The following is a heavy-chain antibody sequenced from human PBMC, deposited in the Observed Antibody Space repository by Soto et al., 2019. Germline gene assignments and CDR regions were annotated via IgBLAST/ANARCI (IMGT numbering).Heavy chain of an antibody. J-gene: IGHJ6*02. CDR3: ARGPYITMVRGVIPYYYYGMDV. V-gene: IGHV1-8*01. CDR2: VNPNSGNT. D-gene: IGHD3-10*01. CDR1: GYTFTNYD. Sequence: QVQLVQSGAEVKKPGASVKVSCKASGYTFTNYDINWVRRATGQGLEWMGWVNPNSGNTGNAQKFQGRLTMTRNTAISTAYMELSSLTSEDTAVYYCARGPYITMVRGVIPYYYYGMDVWGQGTTVTVSS.